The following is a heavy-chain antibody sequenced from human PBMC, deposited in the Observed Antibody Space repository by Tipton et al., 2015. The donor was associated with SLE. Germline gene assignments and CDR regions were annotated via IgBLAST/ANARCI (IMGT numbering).Heavy chain of an antibody. J-gene: IGHJ4*02. CDR2: ISSSSSYI. V-gene: IGHV3-21*01. CDR1: GFTFSSYS. CDR3: AVSSAGVGATTRTANY. D-gene: IGHD1-26*01. Sequence: SLRLSCAASGFTFSSYSMNWVRQAPGKGLEWVSSISSSSSYIYYADSVKGRFTISRDNAKNSLYLQMNSLRAEDTAVYYCAVSSAGVGATTRTANYWGQGTLVTVSS.